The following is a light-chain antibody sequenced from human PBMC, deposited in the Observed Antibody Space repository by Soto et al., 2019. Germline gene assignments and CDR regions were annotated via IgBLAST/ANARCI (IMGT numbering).Light chain of an antibody. CDR3: LQRSSWPLL. V-gene: IGKV1-17*01. J-gene: IGKJ2*01. Sequence: DIELTQSPASLSVSSGDRATISCRASQGVSSDVGWYQHIAGQAPKRLISAASTWHNGVPSRFSGSGSGTAFTLTISSLRPEDFAAYYCLQRSSWPLLFGQGTRLEIK. CDR2: AAS. CDR1: QGVSSD.